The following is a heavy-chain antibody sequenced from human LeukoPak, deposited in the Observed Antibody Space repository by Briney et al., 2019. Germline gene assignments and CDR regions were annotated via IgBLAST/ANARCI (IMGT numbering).Heavy chain of an antibody. D-gene: IGHD6-19*01. CDR2: ISYDGSNK. Sequence: GGSLRLSCAASGFTFSSYAMHWVRQAPGKGLEWVAVISYDGSNKYYADSVKGRFTISRDNSKNTLYLQMNSLRAEDTAVYYCARDHHLNSGWYVPFDYWGQGTLVTVSS. CDR3: ARDHHLNSGWYVPFDY. J-gene: IGHJ4*02. V-gene: IGHV3-30-3*01. CDR1: GFTFSSYA.